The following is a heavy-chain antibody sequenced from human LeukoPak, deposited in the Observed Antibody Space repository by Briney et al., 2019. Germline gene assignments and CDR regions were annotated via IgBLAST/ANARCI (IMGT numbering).Heavy chain of an antibody. V-gene: IGHV1-2*06. Sequence: ASVKVSCKASGYTFTGYYMHWVRQAPGQGLEWMGRINPNSGGTNYAQKFQGRVTMTRDTSISTAYMELSRLRSDDTAVYYCARETLGGRGYYYYGMDVWGQGTTVTVSS. D-gene: IGHD4-23*01. CDR1: GYTFTGYY. CDR2: INPNSGGT. J-gene: IGHJ6*02. CDR3: ARETLGGRGYYYYGMDV.